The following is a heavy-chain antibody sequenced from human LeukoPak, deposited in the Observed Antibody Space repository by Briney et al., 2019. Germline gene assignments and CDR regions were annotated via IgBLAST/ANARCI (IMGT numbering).Heavy chain of an antibody. D-gene: IGHD2-15*01. CDR1: GYSFTNYW. CDR2: IYPGDSDT. J-gene: IGHJ4*02. V-gene: IGHV5-51*01. CDR3: ARPGYCSGGSCYSADY. Sequence: GESLKISCKGSGYSFTNYWIGWVRQMPGKGLEWMGIIYPGDSDTRYSPSFQGQVTISADKSISTAYLQWSSLKGLDTAMYYCARPGYCSGGSCYSADYWGQGTLVTVSS.